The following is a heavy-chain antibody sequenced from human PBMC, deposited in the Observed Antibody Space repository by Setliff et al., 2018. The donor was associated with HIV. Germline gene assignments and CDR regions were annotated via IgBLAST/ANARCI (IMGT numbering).Heavy chain of an antibody. CDR1: GYSISRDYW. CDR2: IYHSGNT. D-gene: IGHD4-4*01. V-gene: IGHV4-38-2*02. CDR3: ARSVMTTTNYFDY. Sequence: SETLSLTCTVSGYSISRDYWWGWIRQPPGKGLEWIGSIYHSGNTYYNPSLKSRVIISVDMSKNQFSLKLTSMTAADTAVFYCARSVMTTTNYFDYWGPGTLVTVSS. J-gene: IGHJ4*02.